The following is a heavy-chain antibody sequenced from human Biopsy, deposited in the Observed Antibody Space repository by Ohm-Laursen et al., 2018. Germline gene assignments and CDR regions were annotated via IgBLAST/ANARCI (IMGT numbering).Heavy chain of an antibody. Sequence: SLRLSCTASCFSFSDNYMDWVRQAPGKGLEWVGRIRDKANSYTADYAASVKGRFTISRDDSKNSLYLQMNSLKTEDTALYYCARAGRYCSGGGCYSWFDSWGQGTLVTVSS. CDR1: CFSFSDNY. CDR2: IRDKANSYTA. CDR3: ARAGRYCSGGGCYSWFDS. D-gene: IGHD2-15*01. J-gene: IGHJ5*01. V-gene: IGHV3-72*01.